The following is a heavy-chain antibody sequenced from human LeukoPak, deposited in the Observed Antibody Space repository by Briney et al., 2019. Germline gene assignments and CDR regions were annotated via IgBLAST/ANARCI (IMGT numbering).Heavy chain of an antibody. CDR1: GFTFSSYA. J-gene: IGHJ4*02. D-gene: IGHD3-22*01. V-gene: IGHV3-23*01. Sequence: GGSLRLSCAASGFTFSSYAMSWVRQAPGKGLEWVSAISGSGGSTYYADSVKGRFTISRDNSKNTLYLQMNSLRAEDTAVYYCAKESITMIVVVLLYYFDYWGQGTLVTVSS. CDR2: ISGSGGST. CDR3: AKESITMIVVVLLYYFDY.